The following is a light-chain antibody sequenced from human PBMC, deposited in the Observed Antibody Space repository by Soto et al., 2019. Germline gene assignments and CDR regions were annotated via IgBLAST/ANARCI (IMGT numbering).Light chain of an antibody. Sequence: IQMTQSPSSPSASVGDRVTIPCRASQGISTYLNWYLQKPGKAPKLLIYAASSLQSGVPSRFSGSGSGTDFTLTISSLQPEDFATYYCQQSYRTPRTFGHGTKVDIK. CDR3: QQSYRTPRT. J-gene: IGKJ1*01. V-gene: IGKV1-39*01. CDR2: AAS. CDR1: QGISTY.